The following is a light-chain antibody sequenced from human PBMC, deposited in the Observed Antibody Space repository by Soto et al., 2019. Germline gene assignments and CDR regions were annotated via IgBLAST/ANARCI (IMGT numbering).Light chain of an antibody. CDR2: GVT. J-gene: IGLJ1*01. V-gene: IGLV2-14*03. CDR3: SSFTSNHIYV. Sequence: QSVLAQPTSVSGSPGQSITISRTGNHNDIGTYDYVSWYQQHPGRAPRLLIHGVTTRPSGISGRFSASKSGLTASLTISGLQPEDEADYYCSSFTSNHIYVFGPGTKVTVL. CDR1: HNDIGTYDY.